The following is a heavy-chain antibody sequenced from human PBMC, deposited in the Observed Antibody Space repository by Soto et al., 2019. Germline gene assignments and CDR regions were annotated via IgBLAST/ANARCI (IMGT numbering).Heavy chain of an antibody. CDR2: ISGSGGST. Sequence: GGSLRVSCAASGFTFSSYAMSWVRQAPGKGLEWVSAISGSGGSTYYADSVKGRFTISRDNSKNTLYLQMNSLRAEDTAVYYCAKDPFQGGLFDYWGQGTLVTVSS. CDR3: AKDPFQGGLFDY. CDR1: GFTFSSYA. D-gene: IGHD3-16*01. J-gene: IGHJ4*02. V-gene: IGHV3-23*01.